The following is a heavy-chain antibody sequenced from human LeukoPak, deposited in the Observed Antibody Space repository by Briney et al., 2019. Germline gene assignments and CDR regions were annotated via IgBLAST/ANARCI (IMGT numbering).Heavy chain of an antibody. CDR2: INPKSGGT. Sequence: ASVKVSCKASGYTFTDYYMHWVRQAPGQGLEWMGWINPKSGGTNYAQQFQGRVTMTRDTSISTAYMELSRLRSDDTAMYYWARDKLRYFDYWGQGALVTVSS. J-gene: IGHJ4*02. V-gene: IGHV1-2*02. CDR1: GYTFTDYY. D-gene: IGHD3-10*01. CDR3: ARDKLRYFDY.